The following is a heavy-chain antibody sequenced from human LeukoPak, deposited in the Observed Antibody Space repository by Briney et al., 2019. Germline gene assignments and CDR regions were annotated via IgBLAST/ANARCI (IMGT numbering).Heavy chain of an antibody. V-gene: IGHV1-18*01. J-gene: IGHJ6*02. Sequence: ASVKVSCKVSGYTLTELSMHWVRQAPGKGLEWMGWISAYNGNTNYAQKLQGRVTMTTDTSTSTAYMELRSLRSDDTAVYYCARDRTTIFGALYYYGMDVWGQGTTVTVSS. D-gene: IGHD3-3*01. CDR3: ARDRTTIFGALYYYGMDV. CDR1: GYTLTELS. CDR2: ISAYNGNT.